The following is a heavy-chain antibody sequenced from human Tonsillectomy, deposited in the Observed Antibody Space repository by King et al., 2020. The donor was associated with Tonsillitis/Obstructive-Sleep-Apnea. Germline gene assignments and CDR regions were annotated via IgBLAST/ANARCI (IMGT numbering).Heavy chain of an antibody. D-gene: IGHD2/OR15-2a*01. J-gene: IGHJ6*03. CDR2: ISRDGSSK. Sequence: VQLVESGGGVVQPGRSLRLSCAASGFTFSEYGMYWVRQAPGKGLDGVAAISRDGSSKFYSDSVRGRFAISRDNSKSTLYLQRNSVTAGDTALYYCARERRMKYYMDVWGKGTTVTVSS. V-gene: IGHV3-30*03. CDR1: GFTFSEYG. CDR3: ARERRMKYYMDV.